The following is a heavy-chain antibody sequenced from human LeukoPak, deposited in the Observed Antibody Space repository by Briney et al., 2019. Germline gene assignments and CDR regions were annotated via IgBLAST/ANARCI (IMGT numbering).Heavy chain of an antibody. CDR1: GGSFSDYY. V-gene: IGHV4-34*01. CDR2: INHSGNT. Sequence: KASETLSLTCAVYGGSFSDYYWSWILQPPGKGLEWIGEINHSGNTNYNASLKSRATISVDTSRTQFSLKLSSVTAADTAVYYCARVNWNDVLFTWGPGTLVTVSS. J-gene: IGHJ4*02. CDR3: ARVNWNDVLFT. D-gene: IGHD1-1*01.